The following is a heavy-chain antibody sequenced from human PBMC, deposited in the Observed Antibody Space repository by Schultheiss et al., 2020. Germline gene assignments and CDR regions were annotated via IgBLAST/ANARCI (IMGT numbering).Heavy chain of an antibody. D-gene: IGHD3-22*01. V-gene: IGHV1-2*02. CDR2: INPNSGGT. CDR1: GYTFTGYY. Sequence: ASVKVSCKASGYTFTGYYMHWVRQAPGQGLEWMGWINPNSGGTNYAQKFQGRVTMTRDTSISTAYMELSSLRSEDTAVYYCARGSYDSSGYYCDYWGQGTLVTVSS. J-gene: IGHJ4*02. CDR3: ARGSYDSSGYYCDY.